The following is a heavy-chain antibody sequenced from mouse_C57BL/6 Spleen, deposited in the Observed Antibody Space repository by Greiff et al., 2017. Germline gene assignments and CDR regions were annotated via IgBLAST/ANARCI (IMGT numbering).Heavy chain of an antibody. CDR2: IDPETGGT. CDR3: TRSGAFDY. V-gene: IGHV1-15*01. J-gene: IGHJ2*01. Sequence: VKLQESGAELVRPGASVTLSCKASGYTFTDYEMHWVKQTPVHGLEWIGAIDPETGGTAYNQKFKGKAILTADKSSSTAYMELRSLTSEDSAVYYCTRSGAFDYWGQGTTLTVSS. CDR1: GYTFTDYE. D-gene: IGHD3-1*01.